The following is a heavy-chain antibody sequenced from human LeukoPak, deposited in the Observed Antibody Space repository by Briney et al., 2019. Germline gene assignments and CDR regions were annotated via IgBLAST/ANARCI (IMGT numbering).Heavy chain of an antibody. CDR1: GFTFSSYG. Sequence: GGSLRLSCAASGFTFSSYGMHWVRQAPGKGLEWVAVISYDGSNKYYADSVKGRFTISRDNSKNTLYLQMNSQRAEDTAVYYCAKETLYCSSTSCYSYFDYWGQGTLVTVSS. J-gene: IGHJ4*02. D-gene: IGHD2-2*01. V-gene: IGHV3-30*18. CDR2: ISYDGSNK. CDR3: AKETLYCSSTSCYSYFDY.